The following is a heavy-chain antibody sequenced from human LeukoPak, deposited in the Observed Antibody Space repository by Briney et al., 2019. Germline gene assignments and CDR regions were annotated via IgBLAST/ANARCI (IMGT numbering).Heavy chain of an antibody. D-gene: IGHD2-15*01. CDR2: IKENGSEE. J-gene: IGHJ4*02. CDR1: GFIFKRYW. Sequence: GGSLRLSCGASGFIFKRYWVSWVRQAPGKGPEWVANIKENGSEEYYVDSVKGRFTISRDNARNSLYLQMNSLRAEDTAVYYCARVLSGGSCIFDYWGQGTPVTVSS. V-gene: IGHV3-7*03. CDR3: ARVLSGGSCIFDY.